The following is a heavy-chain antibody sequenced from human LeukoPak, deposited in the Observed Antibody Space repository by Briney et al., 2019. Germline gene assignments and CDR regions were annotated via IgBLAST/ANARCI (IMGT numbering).Heavy chain of an antibody. Sequence: GGSLRLSRAASGFTFSSYSMNWVRQAPGKGLEWVSSISSSSSYIYYADSVKGRFTISRDNAKNSLYLQMNSLRAEDTAVYYCARSDAGYSSGWYFEYFQHWGQGTLVTVSS. CDR3: ARSDAGYSSGWYFEYFQH. CDR2: ISSSSSYI. V-gene: IGHV3-21*01. D-gene: IGHD6-19*01. CDR1: GFTFSSYS. J-gene: IGHJ1*01.